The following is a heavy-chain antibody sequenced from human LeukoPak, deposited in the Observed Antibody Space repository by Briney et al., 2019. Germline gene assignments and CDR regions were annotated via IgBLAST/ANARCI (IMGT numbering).Heavy chain of an antibody. D-gene: IGHD3-10*01. Sequence: GGSLRLSCAASGFTFSSYWMSWVRQAPGKGLEWVANIKQDGSEKYYVDSVKGRFTISRDNAKDSLYLQMNSLRAEDTAVYYCARDPGNYYGSGSDYYFDYWGQGTLVTVSS. V-gene: IGHV3-7*05. CDR2: IKQDGSEK. CDR1: GFTFSSYW. J-gene: IGHJ4*02. CDR3: ARDPGNYYGSGSDYYFDY.